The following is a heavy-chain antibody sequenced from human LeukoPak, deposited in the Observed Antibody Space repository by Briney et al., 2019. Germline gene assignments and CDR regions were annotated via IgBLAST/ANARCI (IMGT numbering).Heavy chain of an antibody. Sequence: GGSLRLSCAASGFTFSSYAMSWVRQAPGKGLEWVSAISGSGGSTYYADSVKGRFTISRDNSKNTLYLQMNSLRAEDTAVYYCGKARAARPNYYLDYWGQGTLVTVSS. D-gene: IGHD6-6*01. CDR2: ISGSGGST. J-gene: IGHJ4*02. CDR3: GKARAARPNYYLDY. V-gene: IGHV3-23*01. CDR1: GFTFSSYA.